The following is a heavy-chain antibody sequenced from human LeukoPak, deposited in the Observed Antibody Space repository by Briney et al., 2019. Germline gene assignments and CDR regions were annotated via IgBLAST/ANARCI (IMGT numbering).Heavy chain of an antibody. CDR1: GYTFTGYY. CDR3: ARVGADNWFDP. D-gene: IGHD6-13*01. Sequence: EASVKVSCKASGYTFTGYYMHWVRQAPGQGLEWMGWINPNSGGTNYAQKFQGRVTMTRDTSIRTAYMELSRLRSDDTAVYYCARVGADNWFDPCGQRTLVTVSS. CDR2: INPNSGGT. V-gene: IGHV1-2*02. J-gene: IGHJ5*02.